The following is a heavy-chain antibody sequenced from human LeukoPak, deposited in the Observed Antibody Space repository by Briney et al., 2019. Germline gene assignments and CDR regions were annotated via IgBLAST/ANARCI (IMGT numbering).Heavy chain of an antibody. CDR3: ARGIGGGATHFDY. CDR2: INPNSGGT. D-gene: IGHD1-26*01. J-gene: IGHJ4*02. V-gene: IGHV1-2*06. Sequence: ASVKVSCKASGYTFTGYYMHWVRQAPGQGLEWMGRINPNSGGTNYAQKFQGRVTMTRDTSISTAYMELSRLRSDDTAVYYCARGIGGGATHFDYWGQGTLVTVSS. CDR1: GYTFTGYY.